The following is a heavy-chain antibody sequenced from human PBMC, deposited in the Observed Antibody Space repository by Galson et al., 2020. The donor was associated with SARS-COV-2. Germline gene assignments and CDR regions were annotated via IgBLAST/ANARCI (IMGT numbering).Heavy chain of an antibody. J-gene: IGHJ4*02. CDR2: IYPGDYDT. D-gene: IGHD3-10*01. V-gene: IGHV5-51*01. CDR1: GYSFTSYW. Sequence: KIGESLKISCQCSGYSFTSYWIGLGRQMPGKSLEWVGIIYPGDYDTRYSPSFQGQITIRADKSSSTAYLQWSSLKASDTAMYYCARRPGPGSSFDYWGQGTLVTVS. CDR3: ARRPGPGSSFDY.